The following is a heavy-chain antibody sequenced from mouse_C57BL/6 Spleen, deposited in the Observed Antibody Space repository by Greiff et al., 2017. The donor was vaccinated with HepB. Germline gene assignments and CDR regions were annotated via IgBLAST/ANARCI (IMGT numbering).Heavy chain of an antibody. Sequence: QVQLQQSGPGLVQPSQSLSITCTVSGFSFTSYGVHWVRQSPGKGLEWLGVIWRGGSTDYNAAFMSRLSITKDNSKSQVFFKMNSLQADDTAIYYCAKNRDYGSSYVGYFDYWGQGTTLTVAS. CDR3: AKNRDYGSSYVGYFDY. CDR1: GFSFTSYG. J-gene: IGHJ2*01. V-gene: IGHV2-5*01. D-gene: IGHD1-1*01. CDR2: IWRGGST.